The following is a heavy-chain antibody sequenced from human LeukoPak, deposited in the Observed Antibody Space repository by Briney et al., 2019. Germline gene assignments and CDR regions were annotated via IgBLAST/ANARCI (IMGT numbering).Heavy chain of an antibody. V-gene: IGHV3-30*02. CDR1: GFTFSSYG. CDR3: AKNSGYSYGSYLDY. Sequence: PGGPLRLSCAASGFTFSSYGMHWVRQAPGKGLEWVAFIRYDGSNKYYADSVKGRFTISRDNSKNTLYLQMNSLRAEDTAVYYCAKNSGYSYGSYLDYWGQGTLVTVSS. D-gene: IGHD5-18*01. CDR2: IRYDGSNK. J-gene: IGHJ4*02.